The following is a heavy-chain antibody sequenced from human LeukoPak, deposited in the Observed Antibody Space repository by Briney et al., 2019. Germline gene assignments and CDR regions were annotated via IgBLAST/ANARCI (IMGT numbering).Heavy chain of an antibody. D-gene: IGHD4-23*01. CDR3: ARDTGNSYGLYYFDY. V-gene: IGHV1-69*13. CDR2: IIPIFGTA. J-gene: IGHJ4*02. Sequence: SVKVSCKASGGTFSSYAISWVRQAPGQGLEWMGGIIPIFGTANYAQKFQGRVTITADESTSTAYMELRSLRSDDTAVYYCARDTGNSYGLYYFDYWGQGTLVTVSS. CDR1: GGTFSSYA.